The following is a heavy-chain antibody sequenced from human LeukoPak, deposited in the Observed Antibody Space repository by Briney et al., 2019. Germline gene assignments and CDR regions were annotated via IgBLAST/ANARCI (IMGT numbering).Heavy chain of an antibody. D-gene: IGHD2-2*01. CDR1: GFTFSSYA. J-gene: IGHJ5*01. Sequence: GGSLRLSCAASGFTFSSYAMSWVRQAPGKGLEWVSSINDSGDSTYYADSVKGRFTISRDNSKNTLYLLMNNLRAEDTAIFYCAIAYFSSTSCPAWGQASLVT. V-gene: IGHV3-23*01. CDR3: AIAYFSSTSCPA. CDR2: INDSGDST.